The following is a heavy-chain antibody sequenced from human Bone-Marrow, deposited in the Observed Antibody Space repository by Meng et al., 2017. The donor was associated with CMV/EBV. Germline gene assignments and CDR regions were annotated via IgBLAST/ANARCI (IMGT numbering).Heavy chain of an antibody. V-gene: IGHV1-18*01. J-gene: IGHJ4*02. D-gene: IGHD3-3*01. CDR3: ARDDQQVAHYDFWSGYSSGGVDY. CDR1: GYTFTSYG. Sequence: ASVKVSCKASGYTFTSYGISWVRQAPGQGLEWMGWISAYNGNTNYAQKLQGRVTMTTDTSTSTAYMELRSMRSDDTAVYYWARDDQQVAHYDFWSGYSSGGVDYWGQGTLVTVSS. CDR2: ISAYNGNT.